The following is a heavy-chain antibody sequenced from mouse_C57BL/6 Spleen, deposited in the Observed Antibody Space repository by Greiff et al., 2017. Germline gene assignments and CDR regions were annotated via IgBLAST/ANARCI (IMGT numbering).Heavy chain of an antibody. CDR1: GYTFTDYE. J-gene: IGHJ1*03. CDR3: TRYDGYYFDV. Sequence: VQLQQSGAELVRPGASVTLSCKASGYTFTDYEMHWVKQTPVHGLEWIGAIDPETGGTAYNQKFKGKAILTADKSSSTAYMEIRSLTSEDSAVYYCTRYDGYYFDVWGTGTTVTVSS. D-gene: IGHD2-3*01. CDR2: IDPETGGT. V-gene: IGHV1-15*01.